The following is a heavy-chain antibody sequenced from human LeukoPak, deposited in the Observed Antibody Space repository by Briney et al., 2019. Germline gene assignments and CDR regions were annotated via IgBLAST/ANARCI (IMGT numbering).Heavy chain of an antibody. CDR2: ISSSSSYI. J-gene: IGHJ4*02. D-gene: IGHD1-26*01. CDR3: ASLGWDGLHYFDY. Sequence: PGGSLRLSCAASGFTFSSYSMNWVRQAPGKGLEWVSSISSSSSYIYYADSVKGRFTISRDNAKNSPYLQMNSLRAEDTAVYYCASLGWDGLHYFDYWGQGTLVTVSS. CDR1: GFTFSSYS. V-gene: IGHV3-21*01.